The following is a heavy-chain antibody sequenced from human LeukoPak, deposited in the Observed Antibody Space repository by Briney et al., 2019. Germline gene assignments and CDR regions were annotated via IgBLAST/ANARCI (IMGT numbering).Heavy chain of an antibody. V-gene: IGHV3-21*01. CDR2: ISSGSSYI. CDR3: ATSKLLLDYFDY. Sequence: PGGSLRLSCAASGFTFSSYSMNWVRRAPGKGLEWVSSISSGSSYIYYADSVKGRFTISRDNAKNSLYLQMNSLRAEDTAVYYCATSKLLLDYFDYWGQGTLVTVSS. CDR1: GFTFSSYS. J-gene: IGHJ4*02. D-gene: IGHD2-2*01.